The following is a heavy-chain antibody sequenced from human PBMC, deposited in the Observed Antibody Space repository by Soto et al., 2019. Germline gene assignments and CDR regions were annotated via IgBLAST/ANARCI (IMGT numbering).Heavy chain of an antibody. CDR2: ISYDGSNK. Sequence: QVQLVESGGGVVQPGRSLRLSCAASGFTFSSYAMHWVRQAPGKGLEWVAVISYDGSNKYYADSVKGRFTISRDNSKNPLYLQMNSLRAEDTAVYYCARGLVYYYDPFDLWGRGTLVTVSS. J-gene: IGHJ2*01. D-gene: IGHD3-22*01. CDR3: ARGLVYYYDPFDL. V-gene: IGHV3-30-3*01. CDR1: GFTFSSYA.